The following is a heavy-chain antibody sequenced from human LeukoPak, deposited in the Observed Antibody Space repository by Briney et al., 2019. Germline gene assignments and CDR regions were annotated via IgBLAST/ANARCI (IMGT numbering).Heavy chain of an antibody. CDR3: ARGSPMTTVTTIDY. J-gene: IGHJ4*02. V-gene: IGHV4-34*01. CDR2: INHSGST. D-gene: IGHD4-17*01. Sequence: SETLSLTCAVYGGSFSGYYWSWIRQPPGKGLEWIGEINHSGSTNYNPSLKSRVTISVDTSKNQFSLKLSSVTAADTAAYYCARGSPMTTVTTIDYWGQGTLVTVSS. CDR1: GGSFSGYY.